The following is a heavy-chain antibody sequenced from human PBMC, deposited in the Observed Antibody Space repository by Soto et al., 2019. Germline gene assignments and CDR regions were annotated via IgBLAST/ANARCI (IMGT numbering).Heavy chain of an antibody. D-gene: IGHD4-17*01. J-gene: IGHJ4*02. CDR3: ARDNGNYFDY. Sequence: ASVKVSCKXSGYTFSSYGISWVRQAPGQGLEWMGWISGYSGSTNYVQKFQGRVTMTTDTSTSTAYMELRNLKSDDTAVYYCARDNGNYFDYWGLGTLVTV. CDR2: ISGYSGST. CDR1: GYTFSSYG. V-gene: IGHV1-18*01.